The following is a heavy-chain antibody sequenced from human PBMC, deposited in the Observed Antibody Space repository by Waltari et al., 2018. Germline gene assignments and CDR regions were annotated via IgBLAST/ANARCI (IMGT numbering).Heavy chain of an antibody. V-gene: IGHV3-23*01. J-gene: IGHJ5*02. Sequence: EVQLLESGGGLVQPGGSLRLSCAASGFTFSSYAMSWVRPAPGRGLEWVSAISGSGGSTYYADSVKGRFTISRDNSKNTLYLQMNSLRAEDTAVYYCAKRSVVVTLSGYNWFDPWGQGTLVTVSS. CDR2: ISGSGGST. CDR3: AKRSVVVTLSGYNWFDP. CDR1: GFTFSSYA. D-gene: IGHD2-21*02.